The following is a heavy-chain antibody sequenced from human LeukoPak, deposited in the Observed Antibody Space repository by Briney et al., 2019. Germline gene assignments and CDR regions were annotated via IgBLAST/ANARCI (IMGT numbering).Heavy chain of an antibody. CDR3: ARDSGRRAAAVFDI. J-gene: IGHJ3*02. Sequence: GGSLRLSCAASGFTFADYGMHWVRQAPGKGLEWVSGISWNSNTIGYADSVKGRFTISRDNAKNSLYLQMNSLRAEDTAVYYCARDSGRRAAAVFDIWGQGTMVTVSS. CDR2: ISWNSNTI. V-gene: IGHV3-9*01. CDR1: GFTFADYG. D-gene: IGHD6-13*01.